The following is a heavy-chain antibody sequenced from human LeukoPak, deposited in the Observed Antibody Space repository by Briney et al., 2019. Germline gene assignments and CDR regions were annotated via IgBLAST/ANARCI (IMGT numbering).Heavy chain of an antibody. V-gene: IGHV3-21*01. D-gene: IGHD6-13*01. CDR3: ASGVAAAGSVYYYGMDV. CDR1: GFTFSSYS. CDR2: ISSSSSYI. Sequence: KPGGSLRLPCAASGFTFSSYSMNWVRQAPGKGLEWVSSISSSSSYIYYADSVKGRFTISSDNAKNSLYLQMNSLRAEDTAVYYCASGVAAAGSVYYYGMDVWGQGTTVTVSS. J-gene: IGHJ6*02.